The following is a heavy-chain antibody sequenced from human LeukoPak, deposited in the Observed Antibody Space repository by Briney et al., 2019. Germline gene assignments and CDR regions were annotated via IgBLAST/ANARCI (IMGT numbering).Heavy chain of an antibody. CDR2: ISAYNGNT. J-gene: IGHJ4*02. D-gene: IGHD3-3*01. V-gene: IGHV1-18*01. Sequence: ASVKVSCKASGYTFTSYGISWVRQAPGQGLEWMEWISAYNGNTNYAQKLQGRVTMTTDTSTSTAYMELRSLRSDDTAVYYCARVGQDSRTYYDFWSGYPTLDYWGQGTLVTVSS. CDR3: ARVGQDSRTYYDFWSGYPTLDY. CDR1: GYTFTSYG.